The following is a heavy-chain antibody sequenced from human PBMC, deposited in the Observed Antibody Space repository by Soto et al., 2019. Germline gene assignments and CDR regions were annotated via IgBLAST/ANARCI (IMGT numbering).Heavy chain of an antibody. CDR2: ISGGGDRT. D-gene: IGHD2-2*01. Sequence: GGSLRLSCAASGFTFSTYAMNWVRQAPGKGLEWVSGISGGGDRTDYADSVRGRFTISRDNSKNTMYLQMNSLRVEDTAIYYCSKDASVVPAATFYYWGQRTVVTVSS. CDR3: SKDASVVPAATFYY. J-gene: IGHJ4*02. V-gene: IGHV3-23*01. CDR1: GFTFSTYA.